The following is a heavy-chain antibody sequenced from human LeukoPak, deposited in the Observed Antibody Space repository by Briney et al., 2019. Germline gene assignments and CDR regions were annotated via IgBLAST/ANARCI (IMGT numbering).Heavy chain of an antibody. D-gene: IGHD5-12*01. CDR3: ARARYSGYEGEFDY. V-gene: IGHV1-69*13. Sequence: GASVKVSCKASGGTFISYASSGVRQAPGQGLEWMGGIIPIFGTANYAKKFQGRVTITADESTSTAYMELSSLRSEDTAVYYCARARYSGYEGEFDYWGQGTLVTVSS. CDR2: IIPIFGTA. CDR1: GGTFISYA. J-gene: IGHJ4*02.